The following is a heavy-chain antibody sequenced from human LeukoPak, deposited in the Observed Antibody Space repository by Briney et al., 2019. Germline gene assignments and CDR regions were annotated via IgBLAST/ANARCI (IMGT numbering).Heavy chain of an antibody. Sequence: GRSLRLSCAASGFTFSSYGMHWVRQAPGKGLEWVAVIWYDGSNKYYADSVKGRFTISRDNSKNTLYLQMNSLRAEDTAVYYCARCPIMVRGVINWFDPWGQGTLVTVSS. J-gene: IGHJ5*02. CDR3: ARCPIMVRGVINWFDP. CDR1: GFTFSSYG. CDR2: IWYDGSNK. V-gene: IGHV3-33*01. D-gene: IGHD3-10*01.